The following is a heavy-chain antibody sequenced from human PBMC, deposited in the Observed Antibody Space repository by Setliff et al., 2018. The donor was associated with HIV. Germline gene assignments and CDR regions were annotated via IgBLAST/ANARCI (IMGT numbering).Heavy chain of an antibody. Sequence: GGSLRLSCAASGFTFDDYAMHWVRQSPGKGLEWVSLINWDGGSTYYSDSVKGRFTISRDNNKNSLYLEMNSLRGEDTAFYFCAKASGSGTYFPSPPDSWGQGTLVTAPQ. CDR3: AKASGSGTYFPSPPDS. J-gene: IGHJ4*02. CDR1: GFTFDDYA. V-gene: IGHV3-43D*03. CDR2: INWDGGST. D-gene: IGHD3-10*01.